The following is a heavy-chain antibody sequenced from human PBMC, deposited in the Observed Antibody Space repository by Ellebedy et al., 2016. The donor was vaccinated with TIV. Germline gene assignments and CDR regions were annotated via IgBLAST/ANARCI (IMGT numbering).Heavy chain of an antibody. D-gene: IGHD1-26*01. CDR2: IYYSGST. Sequence: SETLSLTXTVSGGSISSSSYYWGWIRQPPGKGLEWIGSIYYSGSTYYNPSLKSRVTISVDTSKNQFSLKLSSVTAADTAVYYCASLGGLAVGATILPDYWGQGTLVTVSS. CDR1: GGSISSSSYY. CDR3: ASLGGLAVGATILPDY. J-gene: IGHJ4*02. V-gene: IGHV4-39*01.